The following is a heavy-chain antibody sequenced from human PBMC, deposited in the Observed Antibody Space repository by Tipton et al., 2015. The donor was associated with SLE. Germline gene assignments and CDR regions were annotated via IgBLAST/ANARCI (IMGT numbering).Heavy chain of an antibody. CDR1: GVSISSYY. Sequence: TLSLTCTVSGVSISSYYWTWVRQPPGKGLEWIGEINHSGSTNYNPSLKSRVTISVDTSKNQFSLKLSSVTAADTAVYYCARDPNGGYGSFDYWGLGALVTVSS. J-gene: IGHJ4*02. CDR2: INHSGST. V-gene: IGHV4-34*01. D-gene: IGHD7-27*01. CDR3: ARDPNGGYGSFDY.